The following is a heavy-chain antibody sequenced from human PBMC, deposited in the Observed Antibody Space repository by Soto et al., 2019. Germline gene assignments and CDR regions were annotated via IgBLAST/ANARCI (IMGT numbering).Heavy chain of an antibody. V-gene: IGHV3-23*01. CDR1: GFTFINYA. D-gene: IGHD2-2*01. Sequence: EVQLLESGGGLVQPGGSLRLSCVGSGFTFINYAMNWVRQTPGKGLEWVSTISGGGDRAFDADTVKGRFTISRDNSNNTVNLQMNSLRADDTAVYYCARKVLGSTSRPDWWYFDLRGRGTLVTVSS. CDR2: ISGGGDRA. J-gene: IGHJ2*01. CDR3: ARKVLGSTSRPDWWYFDL.